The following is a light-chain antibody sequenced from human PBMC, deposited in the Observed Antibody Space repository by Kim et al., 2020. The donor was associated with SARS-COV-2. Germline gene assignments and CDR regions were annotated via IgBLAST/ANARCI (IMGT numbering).Light chain of an antibody. CDR1: NIGSKS. CDR3: QVWDSSSDHRDVV. J-gene: IGLJ2*01. Sequence: GKTARSTCGGNNIGSKSVHWYQQKPGQAPVLVVYDDSDRPSGIPERFSGSNSGNTATLTISRVEAGDEADYYCQVWDSSSDHRDVVFGGGTQLTVL. CDR2: DDS. V-gene: IGLV3-21*03.